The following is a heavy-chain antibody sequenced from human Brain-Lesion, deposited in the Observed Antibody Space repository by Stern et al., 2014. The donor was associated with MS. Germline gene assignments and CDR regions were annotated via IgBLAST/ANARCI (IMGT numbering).Heavy chain of an antibody. D-gene: IGHD6-19*01. V-gene: IGHV3-23*01. CDR1: GFSFSTYA. J-gene: IGHJ1*01. CDR2: ISGRGGPT. CDR3: AKWPHHIAVAGTRYFQH. Sequence: EVKLLESGGGLVQPGGSLRLSCAASGFSFSTYAMSWVRQTPGKGLQWGSVISGRGGPTYYADSVKGRFTISRDNSKNTLYLQMDSLRADDTAVYYCAKWPHHIAVAGTRYFQHWGQGTLVTVSS.